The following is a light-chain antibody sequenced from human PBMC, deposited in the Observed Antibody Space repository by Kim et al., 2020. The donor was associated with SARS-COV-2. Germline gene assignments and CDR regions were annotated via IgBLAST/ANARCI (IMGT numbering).Light chain of an antibody. CDR1: QSISSW. CDR2: KAS. V-gene: IGKV1-5*03. Sequence: DIQMTQSPSSLSASVGDRITITCRASQSISSWLAWYQQKPGKAPKLLIYKASNLESGVPSRFSGSGSGTEFTLTISSLQPDDFATYYCQQYEAFGQGTKVDIK. J-gene: IGKJ1*01. CDR3: QQYEA.